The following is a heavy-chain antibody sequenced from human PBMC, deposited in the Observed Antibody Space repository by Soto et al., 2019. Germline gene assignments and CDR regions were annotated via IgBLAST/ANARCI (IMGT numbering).Heavy chain of an antibody. CDR1: GFTFSSYS. J-gene: IGHJ6*02. Sequence: GGSLRLSCAASGFTFSSYSMNWVRQAPGKGLEWVSSISSSSSYIYYADSVKGRFTISRDNAKNSLYLQMNSLRAEDTAVYYCARSILSNCSSTSCYAYYYYGMDVWGQGTTVTVSS. V-gene: IGHV3-21*01. D-gene: IGHD2-2*01. CDR2: ISSSSSYI. CDR3: ARSILSNCSSTSCYAYYYYGMDV.